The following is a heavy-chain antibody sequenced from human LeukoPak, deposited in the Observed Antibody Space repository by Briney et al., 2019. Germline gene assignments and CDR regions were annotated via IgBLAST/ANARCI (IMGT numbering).Heavy chain of an antibody. CDR1: GYSFTSYW. V-gene: IGHV5-51*01. CDR3: ARRSIAAAGRTSEYGMDV. D-gene: IGHD6-13*01. J-gene: IGHJ6*02. Sequence: GESLKISCKGSGYSFTSYWIGWVRQMPGKGLEWMGIIYPGDSDTRYSPSFQGQVTISADKSISTAYLQWSSLKASDTAMYYCARRSIAAAGRTSEYGMDVWGQGTTVTVSS. CDR2: IYPGDSDT.